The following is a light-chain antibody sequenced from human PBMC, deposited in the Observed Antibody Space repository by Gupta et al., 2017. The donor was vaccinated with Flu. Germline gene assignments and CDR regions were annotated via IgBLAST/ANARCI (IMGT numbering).Light chain of an antibody. V-gene: IGLV1-44*01. CDR1: SSNIGSTT. J-gene: IGLJ2*01. CDR2: SNN. Sequence: QSVLTPPSSASGTHGQRVTITCSGSSSNIGSTTVNWYQQLPGTAPKLLIYSNNQRPAGVPDRFSGSKSGTSASLAISGLQSEDEADYYCAAWDDSLNGVVFGGGTKLTVL. CDR3: AAWDDSLNGVV.